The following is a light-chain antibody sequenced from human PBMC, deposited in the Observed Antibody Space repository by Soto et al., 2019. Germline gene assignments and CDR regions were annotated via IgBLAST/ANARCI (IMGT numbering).Light chain of an antibody. CDR1: SSDVGGYNY. CDR3: NSYTTSSTLV. J-gene: IGLJ2*01. CDR2: DVS. V-gene: IGLV2-14*01. Sequence: QSALTQPASVSGSPGQSITISCTGTSSDVGGYNYVSWYQQHPGKAPKLMIYDVSNRPSGVSSRFSGSKSGNTASLTISGLQADDEADYYCNSYTTSSTLVFGGGTKLTVL.